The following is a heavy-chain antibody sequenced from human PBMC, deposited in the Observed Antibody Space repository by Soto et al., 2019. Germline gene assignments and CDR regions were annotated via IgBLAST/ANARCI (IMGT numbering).Heavy chain of an antibody. Sequence: EVQLVESGGGLVQPGGSLRLSCAASGFTFSRYSMNWVRQAPGKGLEWIAHTSSSGVTIYDADSVKGRFTVSRDNARNSLFLQMYSLRAEDTAVYFCVREGWGYWGQGTLVTVSS. V-gene: IGHV3-48*01. J-gene: IGHJ4*02. CDR3: VREGWGY. CDR1: GFTFSRYS. CDR2: TSSSGVTI. D-gene: IGHD3-16*01.